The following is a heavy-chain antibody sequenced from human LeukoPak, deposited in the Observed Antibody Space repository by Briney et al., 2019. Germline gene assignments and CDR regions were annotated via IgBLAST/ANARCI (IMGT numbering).Heavy chain of an antibody. D-gene: IGHD3-22*01. CDR1: GGSISSHY. Sequence: SETLSLTCTVSGGSISSHYWSWIRQPPGKGLEWIGYIYYSGSTYYNPSLKSRVTISVDTSKNQFSLKLSSVTAADTAVYYCARVHYYDSSGYRGAYDYYYYMDVWGKGTTVTVSS. CDR2: IYYSGST. J-gene: IGHJ6*03. V-gene: IGHV4-59*06. CDR3: ARVHYYDSSGYRGAYDYYYYMDV.